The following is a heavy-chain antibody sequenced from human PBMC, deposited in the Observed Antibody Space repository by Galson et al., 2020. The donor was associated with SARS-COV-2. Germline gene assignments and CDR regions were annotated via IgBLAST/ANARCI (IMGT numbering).Heavy chain of an antibody. CDR3: ARAPARKTTRCPRGWGCFDI. J-gene: IGHJ3*02. CDR1: GGSMSSGSYS. D-gene: IGHD3-16*01. V-gene: IGHV4-61*02. CDR2: IYSSGST. Sequence: SETLSLTCTVSGGSMSSGSYSWTWIRQPAGKRLEWIGRIYSSGSTNYNPSFKSRVTISVDTSKNQFSLKLSSVTAADTALFYCARAPARKTTRCPRGWGCFDILGQGNMVAVSS.